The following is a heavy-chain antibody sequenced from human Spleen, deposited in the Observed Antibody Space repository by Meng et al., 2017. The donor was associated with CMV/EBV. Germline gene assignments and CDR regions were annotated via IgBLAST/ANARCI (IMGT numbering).Heavy chain of an antibody. CDR3: ARVGNYYDSSGPYYFDY. CDR1: GYTFTNYD. V-gene: IGHV1-8*01. D-gene: IGHD3-22*01. Sequence: ASVKVSCKASGYTFTNYDINWVRQATGQGLEWMGWMNPNSGNTGYAQKFQGRVTITRNTSISTAYMELSSLRSEDTAVYYCARVGNYYDSSGPYYFDYWGQGTLVTVSS. J-gene: IGHJ4*02. CDR2: MNPNSGNT.